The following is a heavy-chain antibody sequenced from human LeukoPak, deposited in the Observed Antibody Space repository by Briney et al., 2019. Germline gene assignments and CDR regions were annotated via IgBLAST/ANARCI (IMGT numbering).Heavy chain of an antibody. V-gene: IGHV1-46*01. D-gene: IGHD5-24*01. J-gene: IGHJ4*02. CDR3: ARGTRDGYNPFDY. CDR1: GYTFTSYF. Sequence: ASVKVSCTASGYTFTSYFMHWVRQAPGQGLEWMGIINPSGGSTSYAQKFQGRATMTRDTSTTAVYMAQRSLRPEDTAVYYCARGTRDGYNPFDYGGQGTLVTVSS. CDR2: INPSGGST.